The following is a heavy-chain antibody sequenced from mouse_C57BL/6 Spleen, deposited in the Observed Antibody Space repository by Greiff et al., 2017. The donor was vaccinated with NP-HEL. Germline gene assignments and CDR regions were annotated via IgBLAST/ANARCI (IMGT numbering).Heavy chain of an antibody. J-gene: IGHJ4*01. CDR2: IDPENGDT. V-gene: IGHV14-4*01. CDR3: TSRGYYAMDY. CDR1: GFNIKDDY. Sequence: EVQLQQSGAELVRPGASVKLSCTASGFNIKDDYMHWVKQRPEQGLEWIGWIDPENGDTEYASKVQGKATITADTSSNTAYLQLSSLTSEDTAVYYCTSRGYYAMDYWGQGTSVTVSS.